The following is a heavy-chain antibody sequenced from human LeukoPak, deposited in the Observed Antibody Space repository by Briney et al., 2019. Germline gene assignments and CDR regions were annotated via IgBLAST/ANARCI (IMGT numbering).Heavy chain of an antibody. D-gene: IGHD3/OR15-3a*01. J-gene: IGHJ6*03. V-gene: IGHV3-7*01. CDR3: ARDLGPGWAYMDV. Sequence: GGSLRLSCAASGFTFSRYWMTWVRQALGKGLEWVANIKQDGSEKYYVDSVKGRFTISRDNAKNSLYLQMNSLRVEDTAVYYCARDLGPGWAYMDVWGKGTTVTVSS. CDR1: GFTFSRYW. CDR2: IKQDGSEK.